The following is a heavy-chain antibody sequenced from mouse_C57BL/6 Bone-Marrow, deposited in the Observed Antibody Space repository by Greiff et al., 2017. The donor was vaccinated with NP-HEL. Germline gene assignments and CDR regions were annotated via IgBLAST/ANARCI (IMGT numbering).Heavy chain of an antibody. CDR1: GYTFTSYW. J-gene: IGHJ4*01. V-gene: IGHV1-69*01. Sequence: VQLQQPGAELVMPGASVKLSCKASGYTFTSYWMHWVKQRPGQGLEWIGEIDPSDSYTNYNQKFKGKSTLTVDKSSSTAYMQLSSLTSEDSAVYYCARDSTTVVAPYYAMDYWGQGTSVTVSS. D-gene: IGHD1-1*01. CDR2: IDPSDSYT. CDR3: ARDSTTVVAPYYAMDY.